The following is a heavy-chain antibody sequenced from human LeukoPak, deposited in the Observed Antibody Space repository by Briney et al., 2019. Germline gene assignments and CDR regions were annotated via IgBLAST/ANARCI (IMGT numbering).Heavy chain of an antibody. CDR2: ISSSGSTI. CDR3: ARQLDRAAAGTLGY. Sequence: GGSLRPSCTASGFTFGDYAMNWVRQAPGKGLEWVSYISSSGSTIYYADSVKGRFTISRDNAKNSLYLQMNSLRAEDTAVYYCARQLDRAAAGTLGYWGQGTLVTVSS. D-gene: IGHD6-13*01. V-gene: IGHV3-48*03. J-gene: IGHJ4*02. CDR1: GFTFGDYA.